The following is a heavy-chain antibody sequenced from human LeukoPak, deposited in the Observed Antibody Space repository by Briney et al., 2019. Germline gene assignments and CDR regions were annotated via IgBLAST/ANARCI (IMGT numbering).Heavy chain of an antibody. D-gene: IGHD3-10*01. V-gene: IGHV3-20*04. Sequence: GGSLSLPCPATGSTFDAYGMSWVRQAPGKGLEWSSGINWNDGSTVYADSVKGRFTISRDNAKNSLYLQMNSLRAEDTALYYCARDKYYYGSGSYPYYFDYWGQGTLVTVSS. J-gene: IGHJ4*02. CDR1: GSTFDAYG. CDR3: ARDKYYYGSGSYPYYFDY. CDR2: INWNDGST.